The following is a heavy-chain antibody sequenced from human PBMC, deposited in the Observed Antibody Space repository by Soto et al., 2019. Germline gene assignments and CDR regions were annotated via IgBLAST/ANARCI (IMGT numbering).Heavy chain of an antibody. CDR1: GGSISSSSYY. CDR3: ARHPYGDYLIDY. CDR2: IYYSGST. J-gene: IGHJ4*02. D-gene: IGHD4-17*01. Sequence: SETLSLTCTVSGGSISSSSYYWGWIRQPPGKGLEWIGSIYYSGSTYYNPSLKSRVTISVDTSKNQFSLKLSSVTAADTAVYYCARHPYGDYLIDYWGQRTLVTVSS. V-gene: IGHV4-39*01.